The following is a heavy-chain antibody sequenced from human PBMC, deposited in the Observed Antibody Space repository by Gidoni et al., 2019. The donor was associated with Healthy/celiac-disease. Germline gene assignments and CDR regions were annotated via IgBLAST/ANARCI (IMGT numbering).Heavy chain of an antibody. D-gene: IGHD2-2*01. J-gene: IGHJ5*02. CDR2: ISGSGGST. V-gene: IGHV3-23*01. CDR1: GFPFSSYA. Sequence: EVQLLESGGGLVQPGGSRRLSCAASGFPFSSYAMRWVRQAPGKGLEWVSAISGSGGSTYYADSVKGRFTISRDNSKNTLYLQMNSLRAEDTAVYYCAKDPAAMWGNWFDPWGQGTLVTVSS. CDR3: AKDPAAMWGNWFDP.